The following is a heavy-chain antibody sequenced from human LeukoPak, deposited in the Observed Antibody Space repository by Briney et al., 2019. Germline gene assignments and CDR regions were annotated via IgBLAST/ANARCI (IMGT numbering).Heavy chain of an antibody. Sequence: ASVRVSCKASGYTFTSYDINWVRQATGQGLEWMGWMNPNSGNTGYAQKLQGRVTITRNTSISTAYMELSSLRSEDTAVYYCARGERDDYSKNFDYWGQGTLVTVSS. CDR2: MNPNSGNT. CDR1: GYTFTSYD. J-gene: IGHJ4*02. D-gene: IGHD4-11*01. CDR3: ARGERDDYSKNFDY. V-gene: IGHV1-8*03.